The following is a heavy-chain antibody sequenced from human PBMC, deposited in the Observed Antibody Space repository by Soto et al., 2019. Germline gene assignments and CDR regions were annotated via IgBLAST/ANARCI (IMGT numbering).Heavy chain of an antibody. CDR3: ARGSGGHSGWGHWSDP. V-gene: IGHV4-38-2*01. CDR2: VYHTGTT. Sequence: SETLSLTCAVSGSSISSGYYWGWVRQSPGKGLEWIGSVYHTGTTYYNPSFQSRVTISINTSNNQFSLKLRSVTTADAAVYYCARGSGGHSGWGHWSDPRGQGTLVTVSS. CDR1: GSSISSGYY. D-gene: IGHD2-21*02. J-gene: IGHJ5*02.